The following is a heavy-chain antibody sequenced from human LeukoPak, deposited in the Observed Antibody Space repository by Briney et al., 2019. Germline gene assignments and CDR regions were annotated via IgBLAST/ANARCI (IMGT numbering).Heavy chain of an antibody. CDR2: IIPIFGTA. V-gene: IGHV1-69*05. CDR3: ARTITIFGVHKGNWFDP. CDR1: GGTFSSYA. J-gene: IGHJ5*02. Sequence: ASVKVSCKASGGTFSSYAISWVRQAPGQGLEWMGRIIPIFGTANYAQKFQGRVTITTDESTSTAYMELSSLRSEDTAVYYCARTITIFGVHKGNWFDPWGQGTLVSVSS. D-gene: IGHD3-3*01.